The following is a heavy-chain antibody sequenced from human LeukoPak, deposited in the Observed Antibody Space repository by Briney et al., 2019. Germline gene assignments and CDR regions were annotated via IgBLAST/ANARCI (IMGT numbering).Heavy chain of an antibody. V-gene: IGHV3-72*01. CDR1: GFTFSDHY. D-gene: IGHD1-26*01. J-gene: IGHJ4*02. CDR2: IRNKANSYTT. CDR3: AREWDSGSYYLGYFDY. Sequence: GGSLRLSCAASGFTFSDHYMDWVRQAPGKGLEWVGRIRNKANSYTTEYAASVKGRFTTSRDDSKNSLYLQMNSLKCEDTAVYYCAREWDSGSYYLGYFDYWGQRTLVTVSS.